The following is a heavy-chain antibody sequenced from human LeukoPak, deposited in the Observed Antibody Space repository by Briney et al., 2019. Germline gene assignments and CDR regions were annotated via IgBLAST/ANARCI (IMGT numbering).Heavy chain of an antibody. D-gene: IGHD3-10*01. Sequence: GGSLSLSCAASGFTFSSYWMHWVRHTPGKGLVWVSRINTDGSSTNYADSVKGRFTISRDNAKNTLYLQMNSLRAEDTAVYFCARPVYYGSQSYWDYWGQGTLVTVSS. CDR2: INTDGSST. CDR1: GFTFSSYW. CDR3: ARPVYYGSQSYWDY. V-gene: IGHV3-74*01. J-gene: IGHJ4*02.